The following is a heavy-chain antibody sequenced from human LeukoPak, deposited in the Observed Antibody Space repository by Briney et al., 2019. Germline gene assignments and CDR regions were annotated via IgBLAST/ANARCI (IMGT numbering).Heavy chain of an antibody. J-gene: IGHJ6*04. CDR2: INGGNGNT. V-gene: IGHV1-3*01. Sequence: GASVKVSCKAAGYNFTTYAMHWVRQAPGQRLEWMGWINGGNGNTKYSQKFQGRVTITRETSASTAYMELRSLRSEDTAVYYRQKAAYDILTGYSDYYGIDVWGKGTTVTVSS. CDR3: QKAAYDILTGYSDYYGIDV. D-gene: IGHD3-9*01. CDR1: GYNFTTYA.